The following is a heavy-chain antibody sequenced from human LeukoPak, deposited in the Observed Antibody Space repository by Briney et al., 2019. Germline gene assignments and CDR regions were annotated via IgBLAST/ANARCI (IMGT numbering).Heavy chain of an antibody. CDR2: IYYSGST. CDR1: GGSISSYY. Sequence: SETLSLTCTVSGGSISSYYWSWIRQPPGKGLEWIGYIYYSGSTNYSPSLKSRVTISVDTSKNQFSLKLSSVTAADTAVYYCARGTAIWYSSSQYYFDYWGQGTLVTVSS. V-gene: IGHV4-59*01. J-gene: IGHJ4*02. D-gene: IGHD6-13*01. CDR3: ARGTAIWYSSSQYYFDY.